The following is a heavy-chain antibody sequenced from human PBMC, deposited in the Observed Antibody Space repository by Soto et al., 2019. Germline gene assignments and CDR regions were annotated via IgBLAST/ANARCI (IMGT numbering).Heavy chain of an antibody. CDR3: AKGASETPTVTPGDDS. CDR1: GFTFDSYA. D-gene: IGHD4-17*01. V-gene: IGHV3-23*01. J-gene: IGHJ5*02. CDR2: ISGSGGST. Sequence: EVQLLESGGGLVQPGGFLRLSCAASGFTFDSYAMSWVRQAPGKGLEWVSAISGSGGSTYYADSVKGRFTICRDNSKNTLNLQVNSLRADDTAVYYCAKGASETPTVTPGDDSWGQGTLVTVSS.